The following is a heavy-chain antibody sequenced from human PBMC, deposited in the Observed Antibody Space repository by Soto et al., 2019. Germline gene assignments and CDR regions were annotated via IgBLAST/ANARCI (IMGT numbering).Heavy chain of an antibody. Sequence: QVQLVQSGAEVKKPGSSVKVSCKASGGTFSSYAISWVRQAPGQGLEWMGGIIPIFGTANYAQKFQGRVTITADESTSTAYMELSSLRSEDTAVYYCAREGDDYGDCGISALYFDYWGQGTLVTVSS. CDR1: GGTFSSYA. CDR2: IIPIFGTA. V-gene: IGHV1-69*12. CDR3: AREGDDYGDCGISALYFDY. D-gene: IGHD4-17*01. J-gene: IGHJ4*02.